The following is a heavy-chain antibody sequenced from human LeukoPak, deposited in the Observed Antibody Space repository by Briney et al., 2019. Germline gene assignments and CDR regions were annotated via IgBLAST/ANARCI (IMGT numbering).Heavy chain of an antibody. D-gene: IGHD6-19*01. V-gene: IGHV3-21*01. CDR2: ISSSSSYI. CDR3: ARGQGSAAVAGDSDY. J-gene: IGHJ4*02. Sequence: GGSLRLSCAASGFTFSTYSMNWVRQAPGKGLEWVSSISSSSSYIYYADSVKGRFTISRDNAKNSLYLQMNGLRAEDTAVYYCARGQGSAAVAGDSDYWGQGTLVTVSP. CDR1: GFTFSTYS.